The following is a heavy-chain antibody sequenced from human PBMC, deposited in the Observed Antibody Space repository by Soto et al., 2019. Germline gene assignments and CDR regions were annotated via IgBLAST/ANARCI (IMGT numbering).Heavy chain of an antibody. J-gene: IGHJ4*02. CDR3: ARGPPIVLVPAAPFDY. V-gene: IGHV1-8*01. CDR1: GYTFTSYD. D-gene: IGHD2-2*01. CDR2: MNPNSGNT. Sequence: VSVNVSCKAAGYTFTSYDINWVRQATGQGLEWMGWMNPNSGNTGYAQKFQGRVTMTRNTSISTAYMELSSLRSEDTAVYYCARGPPIVLVPAAPFDYWGQGTQVTVSS.